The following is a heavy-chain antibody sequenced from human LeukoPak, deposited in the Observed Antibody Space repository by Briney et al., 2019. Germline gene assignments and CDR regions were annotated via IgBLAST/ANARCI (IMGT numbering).Heavy chain of an antibody. V-gene: IGHV1-46*01. CDR2: INPSGGST. CDR1: GYTFTSYG. CDR3: ARKYYYDSSGYSPGDAFDI. J-gene: IGHJ3*02. D-gene: IGHD3-22*01. Sequence: ASVKVSCKASGYTFTSYGISWVRQAPGQGLEWMGIINPSGGSTSYAQKFQGRVTMTRDTSTSTVYMELSSLRSEDTAVYYCARKYYYDSSGYSPGDAFDIWGQGTMVTVSS.